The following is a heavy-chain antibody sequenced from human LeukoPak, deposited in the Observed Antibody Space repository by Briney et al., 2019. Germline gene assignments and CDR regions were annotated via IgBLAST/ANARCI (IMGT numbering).Heavy chain of an antibody. CDR3: ARHSGHSSTNDAFDI. V-gene: IGHV4-4*07. J-gene: IGHJ3*02. CDR1: GGSISSYY. Sequence: NSSETLSLTCTVSGGSISSYYWSWIRQPAGKGLEWIGRIYSSGSTNYNPSLKSRVTMSVDTSKNQFSLKLSSVTAADTAVYYCARHSGHSSTNDAFDIWGQGTMVIVSS. CDR2: IYSSGST. D-gene: IGHD6-13*01.